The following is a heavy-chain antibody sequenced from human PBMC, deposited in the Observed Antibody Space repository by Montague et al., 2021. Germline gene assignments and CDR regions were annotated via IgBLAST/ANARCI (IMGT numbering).Heavy chain of an antibody. J-gene: IGHJ6*02. CDR2: INHSGST. CDR1: GGSFSGHY. V-gene: IGHV4-34*01. D-gene: IGHD1-26*01. CDR3: ASYLHTSKYSRSHYLSRQYGMDV. Sequence: SETLSLTCAVYGGSFSGHYWSWIRQPPGKGLEWIGEINHSGSTNYNPSLKSRVTMSVDTSTNQFSLTLSSVTAADTAVYYCASYLHTSKYSRSHYLSRQYGMDVWGQGTTVTVSS.